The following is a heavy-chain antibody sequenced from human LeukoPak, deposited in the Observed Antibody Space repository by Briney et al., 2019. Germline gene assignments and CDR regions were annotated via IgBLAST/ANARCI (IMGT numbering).Heavy chain of an antibody. CDR2: IYYSGST. Sequence: SETLSLTCTVSDGSISSSSYYWGWIRQPPGKGLEWIGSIYYSGSTYYNPSLKSRVTISVDTSKNQFSLKLSSVTAADTAVYYCARLRYSSGWLQDYWGQGTLVTVSS. J-gene: IGHJ4*02. V-gene: IGHV4-39*07. D-gene: IGHD6-19*01. CDR3: ARLRYSSGWLQDY. CDR1: DGSISSSSYY.